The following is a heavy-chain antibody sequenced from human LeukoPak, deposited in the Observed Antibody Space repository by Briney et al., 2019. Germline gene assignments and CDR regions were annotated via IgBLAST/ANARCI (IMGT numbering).Heavy chain of an antibody. V-gene: IGHV4-4*07. CDR1: GASITTYY. CDR2: IYSSGST. J-gene: IGHJ4*02. CDR3: AREPSYSSSWYGY. D-gene: IGHD6-13*01. Sequence: PSETLSLTCTVSGASITTYYWSWIRQPAGKGLEWIGRIYSSGSTNYNPSLKSRVTISVDTSKNQFSLKLNSVTAADTAVYYCAREPSYSSSWYGYWGQGTLVTVSS.